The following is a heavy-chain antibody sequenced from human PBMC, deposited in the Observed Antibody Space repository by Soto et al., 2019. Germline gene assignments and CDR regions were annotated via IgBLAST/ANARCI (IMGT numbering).Heavy chain of an antibody. CDR1: GFTVSSNY. V-gene: IGHV3-53*01. D-gene: IGHD2-15*01. CDR2: IYSDGST. CDR3: ARGPHCSGGSCYLDYYYGMDV. J-gene: IGHJ6*02. Sequence: EVQLVESGGGLIQPGGSLRLSCAASGFTVSSNYMSWVRQAPGKGLEWVSVIYSDGSTYYADSVKGRFTISRDNSKNTLYLQMNSLRAEDTAVYYCARGPHCSGGSCYLDYYYGMDVWGQGTTVTVSS.